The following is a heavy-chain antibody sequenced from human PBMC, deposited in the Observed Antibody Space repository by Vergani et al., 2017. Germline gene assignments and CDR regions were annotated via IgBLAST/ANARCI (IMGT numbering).Heavy chain of an antibody. V-gene: IGHV3-23*01. D-gene: IGHD6-13*01. CDR3: AKEAGSSSWQRVGYYFDY. CDR2: ISGSGGST. J-gene: IGHJ4*02. Sequence: EVQLLESGGGLVQPGGSLRLSCAASGFTFSSYAMSWVRQAPGKGLEWVSAISGSGGSTYYADSVKGRFTISRDNSKNTLYLQINSLRAEDTAVYYCAKEAGSSSWQRVGYYFDYWGQGTLVTVSS. CDR1: GFTFSSYA.